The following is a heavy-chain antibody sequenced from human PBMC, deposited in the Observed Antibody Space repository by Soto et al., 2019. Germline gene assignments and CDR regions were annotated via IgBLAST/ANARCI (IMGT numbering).Heavy chain of an antibody. D-gene: IGHD3-9*01. CDR3: ARESYYDILTGYYDNWFDP. Sequence: GESLKISCAASGFTFSSYAMHWVRQAPGKGLEWVAVISYDGSNKYYADSVKGRFTISRDNSKNTLYLQMNSLRAEDTAVYYCARESYYDILTGYYDNWFDPWGQGTLVTVSS. CDR1: GFTFSSYA. V-gene: IGHV3-30-3*01. J-gene: IGHJ5*02. CDR2: ISYDGSNK.